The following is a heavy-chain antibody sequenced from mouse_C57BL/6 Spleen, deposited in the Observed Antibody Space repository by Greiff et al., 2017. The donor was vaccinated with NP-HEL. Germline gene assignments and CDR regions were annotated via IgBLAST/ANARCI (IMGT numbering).Heavy chain of an antibody. D-gene: IGHD2-4*01. CDR1: GYSITSGYY. V-gene: IGHV3-6*01. Sequence: ESGPGLVKPSQSLSLTCSVTGYSITSGYYWNWIRQFPGNKLEWMGYISYDGSNNYNPSLKNRISITRDTSKNQFFLKLNSVTTEDTATYYCATTMITRAWFAYWGQGTLVTVSA. CDR2: ISYDGSN. CDR3: ATTMITRAWFAY. J-gene: IGHJ3*01.